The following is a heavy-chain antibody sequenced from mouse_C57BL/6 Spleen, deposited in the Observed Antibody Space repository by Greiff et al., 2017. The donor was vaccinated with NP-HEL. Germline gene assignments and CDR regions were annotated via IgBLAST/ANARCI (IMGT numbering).Heavy chain of an antibody. J-gene: IGHJ3*01. CDR3: ARDYGSSYVSWFAY. D-gene: IGHD1-1*01. V-gene: IGHV1-72*01. CDR1: GYTFTSYW. Sequence: QVQLQQPGAELVKPGASVKLSCKASGYTFTSYWMHWVKQRPGRGLEWIGRIDPNSGGTKYNEKFKSKATLTVDQPSSTAYMQRSSLTSEDSAVYYCARDYGSSYVSWFAYWGQGTLVTVSA. CDR2: IDPNSGGT.